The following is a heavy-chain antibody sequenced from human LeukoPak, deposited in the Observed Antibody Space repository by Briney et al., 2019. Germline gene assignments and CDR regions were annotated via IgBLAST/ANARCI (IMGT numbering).Heavy chain of an antibody. CDR1: GFTFSSYS. CDR2: ISSSSSTI. J-gene: IGHJ4*02. V-gene: IGHV3-48*01. D-gene: IGHD3-9*01. Sequence: GESLRLSCAASGFTFSSYSMNWVRQAPGKGLEWVSYISSSSSTIYYADSVKGRFTISRDNAKNSLYLQMNSLRAEDTAVYYCARDGPYYDILTGYYNPVRYFDYWGQGTLVTVSS. CDR3: ARDGPYYDILTGYYNPVRYFDY.